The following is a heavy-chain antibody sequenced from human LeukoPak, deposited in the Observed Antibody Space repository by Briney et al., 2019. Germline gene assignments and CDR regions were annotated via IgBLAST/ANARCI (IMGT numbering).Heavy chain of an antibody. CDR2: IYHSGST. CDR1: GYSISSGYY. D-gene: IGHD2-2*02. J-gene: IGHJ4*02. Sequence: PSETLSLTCTVSGYSISSGYYWGWIRQPPGKGLEWMGSIYHSGSTYYNPSLKSRVTISVDTSKHQFSLKLSSVTAADTAVYYCAMGVIVVVPAAIKDDYWGQGTLVTVSS. V-gene: IGHV4-38-2*02. CDR3: AMGVIVVVPAAIKDDY.